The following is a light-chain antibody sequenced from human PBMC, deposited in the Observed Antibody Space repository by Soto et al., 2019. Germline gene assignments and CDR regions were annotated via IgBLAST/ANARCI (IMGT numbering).Light chain of an antibody. CDR3: SSYTSSSARLYV. CDR2: DVS. CDR1: SSDVGGYNY. Sequence: SALTQPASVSGSPGQSITISCTGTSSDVGGYNYVSWYQQYSGKAPKLMICDVSNRPSGVSNRFSGSKSGNTASLTISGLQAEDEADYYCSSYTSSSARLYVFGTGTKVTVL. J-gene: IGLJ1*01. V-gene: IGLV2-14*01.